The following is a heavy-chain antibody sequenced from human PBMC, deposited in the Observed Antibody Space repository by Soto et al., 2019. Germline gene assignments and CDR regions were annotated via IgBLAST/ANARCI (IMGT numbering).Heavy chain of an antibody. J-gene: IGHJ3*02. CDR2: IIPILGIA. D-gene: IGHD2-15*01. Sequence: GVSVELSSEECGGRFGSNSRCWLRQSNGQGLEWMGRIIPILGIANYAQKFQGRVTITADKSTSTAYMELSSLRSEDTAVYYCARGYCSGGSCLGIDAFDIWGQGTMVTVSS. CDR1: GGRFGSNS. CDR3: ARGYCSGGSCLGIDAFDI. V-gene: IGHV1-69*04.